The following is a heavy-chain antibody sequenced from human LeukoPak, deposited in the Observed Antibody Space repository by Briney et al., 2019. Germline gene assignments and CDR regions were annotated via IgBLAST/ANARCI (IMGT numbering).Heavy chain of an antibody. CDR2: ISPDGSSA. V-gene: IGHV3-74*03. J-gene: IGHJ4*02. CDR1: GFSFSSYW. CDR3: ARVSFCPRCHFDY. Sequence: GGSLRLSCAASGFSFSSYWMHWVRHAPGKGLVWVARISPDGSSALSADSVRGRFTISRDNADNTLYLQFNSLRAEDTAVYYCARVSFCPRCHFDYWGQGTLVTVSS. D-gene: IGHD2/OR15-2a*01.